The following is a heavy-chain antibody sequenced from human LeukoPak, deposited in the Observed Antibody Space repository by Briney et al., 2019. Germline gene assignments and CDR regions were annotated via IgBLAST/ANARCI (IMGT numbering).Heavy chain of an antibody. Sequence: GGSLRLSCAASGFTFSSYWMSWVRQAPGKGLEWVANIKQDGSEKHYVDSVKGRFTISRDNAKNSLYLQMNSLRAEDTAVYYCARSGSAAGTLRGRNDYWGQGTLVTVSS. V-gene: IGHV3-7*01. CDR2: IKQDGSEK. J-gene: IGHJ4*02. CDR3: ARSGSAAGTLRGRNDY. CDR1: GFTFSSYW. D-gene: IGHD6-13*01.